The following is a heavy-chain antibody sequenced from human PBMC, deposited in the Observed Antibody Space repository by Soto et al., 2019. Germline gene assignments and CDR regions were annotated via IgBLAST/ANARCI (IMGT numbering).Heavy chain of an antibody. CDR2: IYYSGST. D-gene: IGHD3-22*01. CDR3: ARGRLGGYYYFDY. Sequence: TLSLTCTVSGGSISSYYWSWIRQPPGKGLEWIGYIYYSGSTNYNPSLKSRVTISVDTSKNQFSLKLSSVTAADTAVYYCARGRLGGYYYFDYWGQGTLVTVSS. V-gene: IGHV4-59*01. CDR1: GGSISSYY. J-gene: IGHJ4*02.